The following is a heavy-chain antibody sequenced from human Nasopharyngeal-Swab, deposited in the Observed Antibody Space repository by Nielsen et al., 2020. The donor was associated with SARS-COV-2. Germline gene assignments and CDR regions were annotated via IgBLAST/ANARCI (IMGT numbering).Heavy chain of an antibody. CDR1: GLNLCNVW. V-gene: IGHV3-15*01. D-gene: IGHD1-26*01. CDR3: TTGGRWELRPIDY. Sequence: GGYMRLYWGVCGLNLCNVWMRWVGQDRGKGLEWVGRIKSKSDGGTTDYAACVKGRFTISRDDSKNTLYLQMNSLKTEDTAVYYCTTGGRWELRPIDYWGQGTLVTVSS. CDR2: IKSKSDGGTT. J-gene: IGHJ4*02.